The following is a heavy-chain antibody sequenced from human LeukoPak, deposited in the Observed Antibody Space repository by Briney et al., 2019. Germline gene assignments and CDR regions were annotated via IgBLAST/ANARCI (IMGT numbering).Heavy chain of an antibody. D-gene: IGHD6-6*01. V-gene: IGHV3-11*04. Sequence: GGSLRLSCAASGFSFSDHYMSWIRQAPGKGLEWGSYISSSGSTIYYADSVKGRFTISRDNAKNSLYLQMSSLRAEDTAVYYCARSIANPGVFDYWGQGTLVTVSS. CDR3: ARSIANPGVFDY. CDR1: GFSFSDHY. CDR2: ISSSGSTI. J-gene: IGHJ4*02.